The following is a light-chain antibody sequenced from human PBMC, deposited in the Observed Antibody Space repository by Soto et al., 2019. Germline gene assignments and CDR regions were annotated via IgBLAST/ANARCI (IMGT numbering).Light chain of an antibody. Sequence: DIQMTQSPSSLSASVRDRFTIAFRASQAIFDYLAWYQQKPGKVPKLLIYAASTLQSGVPSRFSGSGSGTDFTLTISGLHPEDVATYYCQNYYSVPLTFGGGTKVDIK. CDR2: AAS. J-gene: IGKJ4*01. V-gene: IGKV1-27*01. CDR1: QAIFDY. CDR3: QNYYSVPLT.